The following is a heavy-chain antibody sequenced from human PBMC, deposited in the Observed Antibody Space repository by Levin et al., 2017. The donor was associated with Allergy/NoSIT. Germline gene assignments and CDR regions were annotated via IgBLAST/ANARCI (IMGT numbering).Heavy chain of an antibody. CDR2: ISDSGGSR. CDR3: ARLKYFYTPDGFEI. Sequence: GGSLRLSCAVSGVSFSDYGMMWVRQPPGKGLEWVSFISDSGGSRSYADSVQGRFTISRDNVMNSLYLQMSSLRAGDTAVYYCARLKYFYTPDGFEIGGQGTMVTVSS. V-gene: IGHV3-48*01. J-gene: IGHJ3*02. CDR1: GVSFSDYG. D-gene: IGHD2-15*01.